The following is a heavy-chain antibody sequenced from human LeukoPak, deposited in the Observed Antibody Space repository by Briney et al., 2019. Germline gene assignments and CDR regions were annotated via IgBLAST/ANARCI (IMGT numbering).Heavy chain of an antibody. CDR3: ASLGYYYDSSGYIRDQDAFDI. CDR2: IYYSGST. Sequence: PSETLSLTCTVSGGSISSSSYYWGWLRQPPGKGLEWIGSIYYSGSTYYNPSLKSRFTISVDTSKNQFSLKLSSVTAADTAVYYCASLGYYYDSSGYIRDQDAFDIWGQGTMVTVSS. J-gene: IGHJ3*02. CDR1: GGSISSSSYY. V-gene: IGHV4-39*01. D-gene: IGHD3-22*01.